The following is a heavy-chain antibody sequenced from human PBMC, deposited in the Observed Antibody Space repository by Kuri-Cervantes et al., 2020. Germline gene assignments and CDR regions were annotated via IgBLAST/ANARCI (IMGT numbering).Heavy chain of an antibody. Sequence: GGSLRLSCAASGFIFSSYVMYWVRQAPGKGLEWVSYISSTSATIFYADSVRGRFTISRDNAKNSLYLQMNSLRAEDTAVYYCAREGSGYCSSTSCPRGNFYYYYYMDVWGKGTTVTVSS. D-gene: IGHD2-2*01. V-gene: IGHV3-48*04. CDR2: ISSTSATI. CDR1: GFIFSSYV. CDR3: AREGSGYCSSTSCPRGNFYYYYYMDV. J-gene: IGHJ6*03.